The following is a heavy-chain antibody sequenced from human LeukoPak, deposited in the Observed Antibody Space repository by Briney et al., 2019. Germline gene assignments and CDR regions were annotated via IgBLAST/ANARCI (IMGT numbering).Heavy chain of an antibody. J-gene: IGHJ6*03. Sequence: GGSLTLSWPVSAFIFSRYNMNWVRQAPGRVREWVSSITSISRYIYYADSVKGRFTISRDNGKSSLYLQMNSLRDEDTAVYYCARDPYSGSYGDYYYYYMDVWGKGTKVTISS. CDR1: AFIFSRYN. V-gene: IGHV3-21*01. CDR2: ITSISRYI. D-gene: IGHD1-26*01. CDR3: ARDPYSGSYGDYYYYYMDV.